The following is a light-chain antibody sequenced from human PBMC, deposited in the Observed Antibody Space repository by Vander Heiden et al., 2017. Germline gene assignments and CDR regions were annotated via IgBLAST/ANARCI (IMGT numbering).Light chain of an antibody. CDR2: QDN. CDR3: QAWDSSTAV. CDR1: KLGEKY. V-gene: IGLV3-1*01. J-gene: IGLJ1*01. Sequence: SYDLTQPPSVSVSPGQTASITCSGDKLGEKYACWYQQKPGQSPVLVIYQDNKRPSGIPERFSGSNSGNTATLTISGTQAMDEADYYCQAWDSSTAVFGTGTKVTVL.